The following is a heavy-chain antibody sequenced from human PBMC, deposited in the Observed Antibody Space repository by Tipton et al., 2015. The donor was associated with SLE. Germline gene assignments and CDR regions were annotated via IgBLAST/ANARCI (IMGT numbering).Heavy chain of an antibody. D-gene: IGHD2-8*02. J-gene: IGHJ4*02. V-gene: IGHV3-21*03. CDR2: ISSKGTYI. Sequence: GSLRLSCSASGFNFSTYSMNWIRQAPGKGLEWVSSISSKGTYIYYADSVKGRFTISRDNAQNSLYLQMTSLEAEDTAVYYCARTTAGLCYYWGQGTLVGVAS. CDR1: GFNFSTYS. CDR3: ARTTAGLCYY.